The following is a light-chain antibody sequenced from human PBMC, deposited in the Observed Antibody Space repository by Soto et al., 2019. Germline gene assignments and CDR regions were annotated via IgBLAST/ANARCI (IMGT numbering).Light chain of an antibody. CDR1: QNILKW. CDR3: QQYNTYAT. Sequence: QSAGAPATFPATVGGRGTMAFRASQNILKWVAWYQRKPGKAPRLLIYEASTLENGVPARFSGGGSGTEFTLTISSLQPDEFATYYCQQYNTYATLGQGTKVDIK. CDR2: EAS. J-gene: IGKJ1*01. V-gene: IGKV1-5*03.